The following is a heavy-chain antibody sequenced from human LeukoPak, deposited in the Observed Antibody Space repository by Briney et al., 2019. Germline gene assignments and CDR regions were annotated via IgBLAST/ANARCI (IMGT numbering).Heavy chain of an antibody. CDR3: ARDYGGNVADY. CDR1: GGSISSGGYP. Sequence: PSQTLSLTCAVSGGSISSGGYPWSWIRQPPGKGLEWIGYIYHSGSTYYNPSLKSRVTISVDRSKNQFSLKLSSVTAADTAVYYCARDYGGNVADYWGQGTLVTVSS. V-gene: IGHV4-30-2*01. CDR2: IYHSGST. J-gene: IGHJ4*02. D-gene: IGHD4-23*01.